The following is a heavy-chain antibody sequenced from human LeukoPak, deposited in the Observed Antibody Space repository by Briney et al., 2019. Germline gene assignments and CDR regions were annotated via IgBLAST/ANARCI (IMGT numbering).Heavy chain of an antibody. V-gene: IGHV4-59*08. D-gene: IGHD6-13*01. Sequence: SETLSLTCTVSGGSISSYYWSWIRQPPGKGLEWIGYIYYSGSTNYNPSLKSRVTISVDTSKNQFSLKLSSVTAADTAVYYFARRGGWYFWFDPWGQGTLVTVSS. J-gene: IGHJ5*02. CDR3: ARRGGWYFWFDP. CDR2: IYYSGST. CDR1: GGSISSYY.